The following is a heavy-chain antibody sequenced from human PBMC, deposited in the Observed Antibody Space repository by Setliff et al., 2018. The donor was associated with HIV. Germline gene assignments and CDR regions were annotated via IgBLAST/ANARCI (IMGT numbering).Heavy chain of an antibody. CDR1: GGSMSSYY. Sequence: SETLSLTCTVSGGSMSSYYWSWIRQPPGKGLEWIGYIYYSGSTNYNPSLKSRVTISVDTSKNQFSLKLRSVTAADTAVYSCARRQSYYDILNGRAFDALDIWGQGTKVTVSS. D-gene: IGHD3-9*01. V-gene: IGHV4-59*08. CDR2: IYYSGST. J-gene: IGHJ3*02. CDR3: ARRQSYYDILNGRAFDALDI.